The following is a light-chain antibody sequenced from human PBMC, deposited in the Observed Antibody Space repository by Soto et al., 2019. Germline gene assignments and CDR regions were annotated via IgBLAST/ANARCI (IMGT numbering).Light chain of an antibody. Sequence: QSVLTQPASVSGSPGQSITISCTGTSSDIGGYNYVSWYQHHPGRAPKLMIYEVTRRPSGVSDRFSGSKSGYTVSLTISGLQAEDEAHYYCSSYAGSKNFILFGGGTKLTVL. CDR2: EVT. CDR1: SSDIGGYNY. J-gene: IGLJ2*01. CDR3: SSYAGSKNFIL. V-gene: IGLV2-14*01.